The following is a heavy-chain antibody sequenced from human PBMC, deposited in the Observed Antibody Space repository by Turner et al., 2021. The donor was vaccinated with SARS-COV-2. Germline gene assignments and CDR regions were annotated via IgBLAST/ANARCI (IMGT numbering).Heavy chain of an antibody. CDR2: MKSDGRDA. CDR1: GITFSTYW. D-gene: IGHD6-19*01. J-gene: IGHJ4*02. CDR3: AKGPMYSSGWTAG. Sequence: EVQLVESGGDLVQPGGSLRLSCIASGITFSTYWMHWVRQAPGKGLEWVSNMKSDGRDASYADSVKGRFTISRDSAKNTLYLQMSSLRVEDTADYYCAKGPMYSSGWTAGWGQGTLVTVSS. V-gene: IGHV3-74*01.